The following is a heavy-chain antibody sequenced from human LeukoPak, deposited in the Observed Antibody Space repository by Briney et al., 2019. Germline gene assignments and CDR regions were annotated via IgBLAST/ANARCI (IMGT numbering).Heavy chain of an antibody. Sequence: SETLSLTCTVSGGSISSHYWSWIRQPPGKGLEWIGYIYYRGSTNYNPSLKSRVTISVDTSKNQFSLKLSSVTAAGTAVYYCAREEAAAGTYYYYYYMDVWGKGTTVTVSS. CDR3: AREEAAAGTYYYYYYMDV. D-gene: IGHD6-13*01. CDR2: IYYRGST. CDR1: GGSISSHY. J-gene: IGHJ6*03. V-gene: IGHV4-59*11.